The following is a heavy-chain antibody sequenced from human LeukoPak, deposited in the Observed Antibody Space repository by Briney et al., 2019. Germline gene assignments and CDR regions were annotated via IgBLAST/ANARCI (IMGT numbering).Heavy chain of an antibody. CDR1: GFTFSSYG. J-gene: IGHJ3*02. Sequence: GGSLRLSCAASGFTFSSYGMHWVRQAPGKGLEWVAVIWYDGSNKYYADSVKGRFTISRDNSKNTLYLQMNSLRAEDTAVYYCARDSGSDAFDIWGQGTVVTVSS. D-gene: IGHD3-10*01. V-gene: IGHV3-33*01. CDR2: IWYDGSNK. CDR3: ARDSGSDAFDI.